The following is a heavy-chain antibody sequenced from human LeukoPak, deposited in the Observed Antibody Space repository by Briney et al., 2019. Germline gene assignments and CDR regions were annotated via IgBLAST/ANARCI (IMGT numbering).Heavy chain of an antibody. J-gene: IGHJ4*02. Sequence: GGSLRLSCAASGFTFSSYSMNWVRQAPGKGLEWVSSISSSSSYIYYADSVKGRFTISRDNAKNSLYLQMNSLRAEDTAVYYCAKDDGWVQYANWGQGTLVTVSS. CDR2: ISSSSSYI. CDR3: AKDDGWVQYAN. V-gene: IGHV3-21*04. CDR1: GFTFSSYS. D-gene: IGHD5-24*01.